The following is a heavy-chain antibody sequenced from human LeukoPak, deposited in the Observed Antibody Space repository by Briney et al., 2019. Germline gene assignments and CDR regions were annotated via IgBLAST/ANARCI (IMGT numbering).Heavy chain of an antibody. D-gene: IGHD5-18*01. V-gene: IGHV4-61*01. CDR1: GGSVSSGSYY. Sequence: SETLSLTCIVSGGSVSSGSYYWSWTRQPPGKGLEWIGNIYYSGSTTYSPSLKSRVTILVDTSKNQFSLKLSSVTAADTAVYYCARGGGNSHWFDPWGQGTLVTVSS. CDR2: IYYSGST. CDR3: ARGGGNSHWFDP. J-gene: IGHJ5*02.